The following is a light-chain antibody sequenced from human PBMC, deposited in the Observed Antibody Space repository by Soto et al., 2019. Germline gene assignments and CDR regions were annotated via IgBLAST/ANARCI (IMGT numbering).Light chain of an antibody. Sequence: QSALTQPPSVSGSPGQSVTISCTGSSSDVGGHNHVSWYQQHPGKAPKLMIYEVSKRPSGVPDRFSGSKSVNTASLTVSGLQAEDGADYYCSSYAGSMNLIFGGGTKVTVL. CDR1: SSDVGGHNH. CDR2: EVS. CDR3: SSYAGSMNLI. V-gene: IGLV2-8*01. J-gene: IGLJ2*01.